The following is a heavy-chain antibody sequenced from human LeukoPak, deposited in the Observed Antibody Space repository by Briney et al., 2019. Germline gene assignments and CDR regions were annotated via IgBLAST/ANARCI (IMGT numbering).Heavy chain of an antibody. CDR3: ARVTLYYYMDV. J-gene: IGHJ6*03. Sequence: PSETLSLTCVVSDYSISSGYFLGWIRQPPGKGLEWIGNIHHSGATYYNPSLKSRVTMSVDTSKNQFSLNLTSVTAAETAVYYCARVTLYYYMDVWGKGTTVTVSS. CDR1: DYSISSGYF. D-gene: IGHD2-21*02. CDR2: IHHSGAT. V-gene: IGHV4-38-2*01.